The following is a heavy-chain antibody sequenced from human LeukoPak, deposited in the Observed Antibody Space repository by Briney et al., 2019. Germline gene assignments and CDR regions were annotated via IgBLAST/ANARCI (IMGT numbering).Heavy chain of an antibody. J-gene: IGHJ4*02. CDR3: ARRDVSNWVFDY. V-gene: IGHV5-51*01. D-gene: IGHD6-13*01. Sequence: GESLKISCKGSGYSFTSFWIGWVRQMPGKGLEWMGIIYPGDSDTRYSPSFQGQVTISADKSISTAYLQWSSLKASDTAMYYCARRDVSNWVFDYWAREPWSPSPQ. CDR1: GYSFTSFW. CDR2: IYPGDSDT.